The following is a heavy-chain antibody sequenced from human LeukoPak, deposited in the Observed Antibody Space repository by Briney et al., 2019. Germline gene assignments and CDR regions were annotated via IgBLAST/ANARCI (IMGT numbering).Heavy chain of an antibody. CDR2: IYSDYST. J-gene: IGHJ4*02. D-gene: IGHD4-17*01. CDR1: GFTVSNMY. V-gene: IGHV3-66*01. CDR3: ARATTVTSNFDC. Sequence: GGSLRLSCAASGFTVSNMYMSWVRQAPGKGLEWVSIIYSDYSTYYADSVKGRFTISRDNSKNTLYLQMNSLRAEDTAVYYCARATTVTSNFDCWGQGTLVTVSS.